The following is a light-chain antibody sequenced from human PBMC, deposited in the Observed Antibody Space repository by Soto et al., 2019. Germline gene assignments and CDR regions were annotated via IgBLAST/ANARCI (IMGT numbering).Light chain of an antibody. Sequence: EIVLTQSPGTLSLSPGERATLSCRASQTVISNYLAWYQQKPGQAPRLLIYGAFSRATGIPDRFSGSGSGTGFTLTISRLEPEDFAVYYCQHYGSSPQTFGQGTKVEIK. CDR1: QTVISNY. CDR3: QHYGSSPQT. CDR2: GAF. V-gene: IGKV3-20*01. J-gene: IGKJ1*01.